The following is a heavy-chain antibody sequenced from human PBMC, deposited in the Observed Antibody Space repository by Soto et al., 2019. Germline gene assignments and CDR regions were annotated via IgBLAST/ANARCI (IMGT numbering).Heavy chain of an antibody. J-gene: IGHJ3*02. CDR1: GFSFASSW. V-gene: IGHV3-7*05. D-gene: IGHD6-13*01. CDR2: IKKDGSKI. CDR3: ARDVSPGSSSLYLDAFDI. Sequence: EVQLVESGGDLVQPGGSLRLSCAASGFSFASSWMTWVRQAPGKGLEWVANIKKDGSKINYLDSVRGRFTVSRDNAKNSLYLEINSLRAEDTALYYCARDVSPGSSSLYLDAFDIRGQGTMVTVSS.